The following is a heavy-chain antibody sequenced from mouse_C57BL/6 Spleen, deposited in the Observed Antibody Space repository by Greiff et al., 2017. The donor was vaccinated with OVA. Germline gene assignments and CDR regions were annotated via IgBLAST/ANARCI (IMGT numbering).Heavy chain of an antibody. CDR2: ISYDGSN. D-gene: IGHD2-4*01. V-gene: IGHV3-6*01. Sequence: ESGPGLVKPSQSLSLTCSVTGYSITSGYYWNWIRQFPGNKLEWMGYISYDGSNNYNPSLKNRISITRDTSKNQFFLKLNSVTTEDTATYYCARGGYDYDGTDYFDYWGQGTTLTVSS. CDR3: ARGGYDYDGTDYFDY. CDR1: GYSITSGYY. J-gene: IGHJ2*01.